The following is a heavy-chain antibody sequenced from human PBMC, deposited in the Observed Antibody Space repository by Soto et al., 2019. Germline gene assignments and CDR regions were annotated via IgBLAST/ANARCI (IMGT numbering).Heavy chain of an antibody. V-gene: IGHV4-59*01. Sequence: SETLSLTCTVSGGSISSYYWSWIRQPPGKGLEWIGYIYYSGSTNYNPSLKSRVTISVDTSKNQFSLKLSSVTTADTAVYYCARVDPMVRGVTDYWGQGTLVTVSS. D-gene: IGHD3-10*01. CDR1: GGSISSYY. CDR2: IYYSGST. J-gene: IGHJ4*02. CDR3: ARVDPMVRGVTDY.